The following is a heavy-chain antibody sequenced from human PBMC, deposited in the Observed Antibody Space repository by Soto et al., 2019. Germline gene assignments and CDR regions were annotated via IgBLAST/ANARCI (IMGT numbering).Heavy chain of an antibody. J-gene: IGHJ5*02. V-gene: IGHV2-5*04. CDR1: GFSLSTAGAG. Sequence: QITLKESGPPLVKPTQTLTLTCTFSGFSLSTAGAGVGWIRQAPGEALEWLALLYWNDDKRYSSSLRSRLTITKDTPKNPVVLTMSNMDPVDTGTYYCGSGSFPNWFDPWGQGIPVIVSS. CDR2: LYWNDDK. CDR3: GSGSFPNWFDP. D-gene: IGHD3-10*01.